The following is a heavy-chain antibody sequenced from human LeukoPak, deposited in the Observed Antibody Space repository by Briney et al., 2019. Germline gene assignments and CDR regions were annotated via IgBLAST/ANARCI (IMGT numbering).Heavy chain of an antibody. CDR3: AKDPHYYGSGRQFDY. Sequence: GGSLRLSCAASGFTFSSYGMHWVRQAPGKGLEWVAVISYDGSNKYYADSVKGRFTISRDNSKNTLYLQMNSLRAEDTAVYYCAKDPHYYGSGRQFDYWGQGTLVTVSS. CDR1: GFTFSSYG. CDR2: ISYDGSNK. V-gene: IGHV3-30*18. J-gene: IGHJ4*02. D-gene: IGHD3-10*01.